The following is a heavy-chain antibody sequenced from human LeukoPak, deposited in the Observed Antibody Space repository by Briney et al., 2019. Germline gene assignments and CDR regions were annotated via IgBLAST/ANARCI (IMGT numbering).Heavy chain of an antibody. Sequence: GRSLRLSCAASEFTFSSYGMHWVRQAPGKGLEWVAVISYDGSNKYYADSVKGRFTISRDNSKNTLYLQMNSLRAEDTAVYYCAKAYQQLALVDYWGQGTLVTVSS. V-gene: IGHV3-30*18. J-gene: IGHJ4*02. D-gene: IGHD6-13*01. CDR3: AKAYQQLALVDY. CDR1: EFTFSSYG. CDR2: ISYDGSNK.